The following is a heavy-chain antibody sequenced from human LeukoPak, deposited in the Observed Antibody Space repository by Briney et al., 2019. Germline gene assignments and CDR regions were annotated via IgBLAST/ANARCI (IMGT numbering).Heavy chain of an antibody. CDR3: ARGGIYYYYYYMDV. Sequence: GGSLRLSCTASGFTFSSYAMSWVRQAPGKGLEWVSSISSSSSYIYYADSVKGRFTISRDNSKNTLYLQMNSLRAEDTAVYYCARGGIYYYYYYMDVWGKGTTVTVSS. CDR2: ISSSSSYI. V-gene: IGHV3-21*01. J-gene: IGHJ6*03. CDR1: GFTFSSYA.